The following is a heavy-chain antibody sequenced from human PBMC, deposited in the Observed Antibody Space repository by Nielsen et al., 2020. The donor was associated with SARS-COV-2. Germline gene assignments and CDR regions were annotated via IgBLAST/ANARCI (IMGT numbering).Heavy chain of an antibody. D-gene: IGHD4-23*01. V-gene: IGHV5-51*01. Sequence: GESLKISCKGSGYTFNTYWIAWVRQMPGKGLEWMGVIYPRDSDTRYNPSFQGQVTISADKSISTVYLQWSGLKASDSAMYYCARNTYGGSTDYWGQGTLVTVS. CDR3: ARNTYGGSTDY. CDR1: GYTFNTYW. CDR2: IYPRDSDT. J-gene: IGHJ4*02.